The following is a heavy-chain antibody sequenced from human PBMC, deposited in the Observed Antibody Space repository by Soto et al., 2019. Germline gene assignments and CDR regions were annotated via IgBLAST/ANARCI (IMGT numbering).Heavy chain of an antibody. V-gene: IGHV1-46*01. Sequence: GASVKVSCKASGYTFTSYYVNWVRQAPGQGLEWMGIINPSGGSTSYVQDFQGRVTMTTDTSTSTAYMELRSLRSDDTAVYYCARDEVPYGDYTGYFQHWGQGTLVTVSS. D-gene: IGHD4-17*01. CDR3: ARDEVPYGDYTGYFQH. CDR2: INPSGGST. J-gene: IGHJ1*01. CDR1: GYTFTSYY.